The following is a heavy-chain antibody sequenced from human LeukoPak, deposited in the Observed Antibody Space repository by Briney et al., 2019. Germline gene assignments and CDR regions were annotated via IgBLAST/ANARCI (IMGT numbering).Heavy chain of an antibody. CDR2: ISSSSGTI. CDR1: GFTFSSYS. V-gene: IGHV3-48*01. CDR3: ARELSIY. D-gene: IGHD3-10*01. J-gene: IGHJ4*02. Sequence: GGSLRLSCAASGFTFSSYSMNWVRQAPGKGLEWVSYISSSSGTIYYADSVKGRFTISRDNAKNSLYLQMNSLRAEDTAVYYCARELSIYWGQGTLVTVSS.